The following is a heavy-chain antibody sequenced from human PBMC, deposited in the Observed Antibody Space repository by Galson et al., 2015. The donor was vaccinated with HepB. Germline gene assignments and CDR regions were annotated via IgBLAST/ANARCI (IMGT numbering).Heavy chain of an antibody. J-gene: IGHJ6*04. V-gene: IGHV3-72*01. Sequence: SLRLSCAASGFIFSNHYMDWVRQAPGKGLEWVARVRNKASSHTTEYAASVRGRFTIPRDDLKNSVYLQMNSLKTEDTALYYCARGGVWGNGTTVTVSS. CDR1: GFIFSNHY. CDR3: ARGGV. CDR2: VRNKASSHTT. D-gene: IGHD1-26*01.